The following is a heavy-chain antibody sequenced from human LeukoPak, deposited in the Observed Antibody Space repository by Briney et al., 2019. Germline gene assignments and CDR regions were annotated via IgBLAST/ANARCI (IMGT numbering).Heavy chain of an antibody. CDR1: GGSISSSSYY. CDR2: IYYSGST. CDR3: ARHTGSWYYFDY. V-gene: IGHV4-61*05. J-gene: IGHJ4*02. D-gene: IGHD5-18*01. Sequence: KPSETLSLTCTVSGGSISSSSYYWSWIRQPPGKGLEWIGYIYYSGSTNYNPSLKSRVTISVDTSKNQFSLKLSSVTAADTAVYYCARHTGSWYYFDYWGQGTLVTVSS.